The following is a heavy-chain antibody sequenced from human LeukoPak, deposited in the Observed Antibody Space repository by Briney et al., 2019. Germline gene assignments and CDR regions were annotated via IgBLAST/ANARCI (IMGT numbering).Heavy chain of an antibody. CDR2: IIPIFGTA. J-gene: IGHJ4*02. CDR3: ARDRGSWFGESAHDY. V-gene: IGHV1-69*06. CDR1: GGTFSSYA. D-gene: IGHD3-10*01. Sequence: SVKVSCKASGGTFSSYAISWVRQAPGQGLEWMGGIIPIFGTANYAQKFQGRVTITADKSTSTAYMELSSLRSEDTAVYYCARDRGSWFGESAHDYWGQGTLVTVSS.